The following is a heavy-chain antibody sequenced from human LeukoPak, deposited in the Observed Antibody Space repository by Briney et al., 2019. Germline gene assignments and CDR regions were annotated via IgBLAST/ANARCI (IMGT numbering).Heavy chain of an antibody. D-gene: IGHD3-9*01. Sequence: GGSLRLSCAASGFTFTSYAMSWVRQAPGKGLEWVSAMSVSGGSTYYADSVKGRFTISRDNSKNTLYLQMNSLRAEDTAVYYCAKGGDILTGYYNYYYYYYMDVWGKGTTVTVSS. CDR1: GFTFTSYA. J-gene: IGHJ6*03. V-gene: IGHV3-23*01. CDR3: AKGGDILTGYYNYYYYYYMDV. CDR2: MSVSGGST.